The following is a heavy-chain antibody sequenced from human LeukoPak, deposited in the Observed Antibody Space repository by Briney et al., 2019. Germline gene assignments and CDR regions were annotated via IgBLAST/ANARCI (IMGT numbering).Heavy chain of an antibody. CDR3: SANYCNGTNCYYY. V-gene: IGHV3-73*01. D-gene: IGHD2-15*01. J-gene: IGHJ4*02. CDR2: IRSKTNSYAT. CDR1: GFTFSGSA. Sequence: GGSLRLSCAASGFTFSGSAMHWVRQASGKGLEWVGRIRSKTNSYATAYAASVKGRFTISRDDSKNTAYLQMNSLKTEDAAVYYCSANYCNGTNCYYYWGQGTLVTVSS.